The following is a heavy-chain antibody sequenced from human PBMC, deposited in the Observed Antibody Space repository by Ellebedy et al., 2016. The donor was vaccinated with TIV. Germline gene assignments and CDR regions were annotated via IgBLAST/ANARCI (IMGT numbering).Heavy chain of an antibody. D-gene: IGHD2-21*01. CDR2: IFYTGST. Sequence: MPSETLSLTCSVSGGSISAYYWTWIRQPPGKGLEWIGYIFYTGSTDYNPSLKSRVTISVGTSKNEFSLKLRSVTAADTAMYYCARVVRGWFDPWGQGTLVTVSS. J-gene: IGHJ5*02. CDR1: GGSISAYY. V-gene: IGHV4-59*01. CDR3: ARVVRGWFDP.